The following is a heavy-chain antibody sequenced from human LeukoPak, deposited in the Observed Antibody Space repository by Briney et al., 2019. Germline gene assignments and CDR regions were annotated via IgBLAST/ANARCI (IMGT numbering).Heavy chain of an antibody. J-gene: IGHJ4*02. CDR2: ISSDGVGT. Sequence: GGSLRLSCAASGFTFSNYAMGWVRQAPGKGLEWVSTISSDGVGTYYVDSLKGRFTISRDNSKSTLYLQMHSLRAEDTAIFYCAKDPGKSGWYFDYWGQGTLVTVSS. V-gene: IGHV3-23*01. D-gene: IGHD6-19*01. CDR3: AKDPGKSGWYFDY. CDR1: GFTFSNYA.